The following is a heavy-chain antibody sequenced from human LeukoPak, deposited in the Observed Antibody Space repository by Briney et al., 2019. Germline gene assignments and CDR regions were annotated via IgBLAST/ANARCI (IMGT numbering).Heavy chain of an antibody. V-gene: IGHV3-20*04. CDR2: INWNGGSK. CDR1: GFTFDDHG. J-gene: IGHJ1*01. CDR3: ARADGAL. Sequence: GGSLRLSCVGSGFTFDDHGLRWVRQGSGKGLEWVAGINWNGGSKGYADSVKGRFTISRDNAQNSLYLEMTSLRVDDTALYYCARADGALWGQGTLVTVSS. D-gene: IGHD5-24*01.